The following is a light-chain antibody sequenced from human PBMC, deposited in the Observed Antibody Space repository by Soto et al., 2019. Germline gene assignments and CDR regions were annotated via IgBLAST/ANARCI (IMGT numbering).Light chain of an antibody. Sequence: DIQMTQSPSYVSASVGDRVTIACRASEGVTTWLAWYQQKPGKAPKFLIYAASSLQVGVPSRFSGSGSGTDFTLTITSLQPEDFAMYYCQQAKIFPITFGQGTLLDIK. CDR2: AAS. CDR3: QQAKIFPIT. J-gene: IGKJ5*01. CDR1: EGVTTW. V-gene: IGKV1-12*01.